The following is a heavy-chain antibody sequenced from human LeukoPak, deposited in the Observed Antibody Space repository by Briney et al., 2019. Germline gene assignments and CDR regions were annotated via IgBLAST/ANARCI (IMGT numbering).Heavy chain of an antibody. Sequence: GGSLRLSCAASGFTFSSYGMHWVRQAPGKGLEWVAVISYDGSNKYYADSVKGRFTISRDNSKNTLYLQMNSLRAEDTAVYYCAREVKWLRFGGCFDYWGQGTLVTVSS. J-gene: IGHJ4*02. CDR3: AREVKWLRFGGCFDY. V-gene: IGHV3-30*03. D-gene: IGHD5-12*01. CDR1: GFTFSSYG. CDR2: ISYDGSNK.